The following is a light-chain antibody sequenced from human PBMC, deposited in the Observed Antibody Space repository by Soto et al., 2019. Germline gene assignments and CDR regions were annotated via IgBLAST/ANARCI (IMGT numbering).Light chain of an antibody. CDR1: QTISSW. CDR3: QQLDDYPFT. Sequence: DIQMTQSPSTLSGSVGDRVTIPCRASQTISSWLAWYQQKPGKAPKLLIYKASTLKSGVPSRFSGSGSGTDFTLTISSLQPEDFATYYCQQLDDYPFTFGPGTKVDI. V-gene: IGKV1-5*03. CDR2: KAS. J-gene: IGKJ3*01.